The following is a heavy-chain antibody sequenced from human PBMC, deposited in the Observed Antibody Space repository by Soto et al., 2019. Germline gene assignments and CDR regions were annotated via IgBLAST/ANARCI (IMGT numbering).Heavy chain of an antibody. J-gene: IGHJ6*02. D-gene: IGHD3-22*01. V-gene: IGHV3-21*01. Sequence: GGSLILSCAASGFNFSSYIMNWVRQAPGKGLEWVSSISSSSSYIYYADSVKGRFTISRDNAKNSLYLQMNSLRAEDTAVYYCARGKHYYDSSGYGADNYYYYYGMDVWVQGAT. CDR1: GFNFSSYI. CDR2: ISSSSSYI. CDR3: ARGKHYYDSSGYGADNYYYYYGMDV.